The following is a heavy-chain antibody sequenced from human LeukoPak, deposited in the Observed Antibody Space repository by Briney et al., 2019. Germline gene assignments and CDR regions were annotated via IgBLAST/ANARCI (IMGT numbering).Heavy chain of an antibody. Sequence: GGSLRVSCAASGFTVSSNYMSWVRQAPGKGLEWVSVIYSGGSTYYADSVKGRFTISRDNSKNTLYLQMNSLRAEDTAVYYCARDRLPRGYDYWGQGTLVTVSS. CDR2: IYSGGST. J-gene: IGHJ4*02. CDR3: ARDRLPRGYDY. D-gene: IGHD3-10*01. CDR1: GFTVSSNY. V-gene: IGHV3-66*02.